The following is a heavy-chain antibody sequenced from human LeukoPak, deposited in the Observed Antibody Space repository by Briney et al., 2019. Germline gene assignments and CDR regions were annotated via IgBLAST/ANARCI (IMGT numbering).Heavy chain of an antibody. V-gene: IGHV3-21*01. CDR3: ARSDSMG. CDR1: GFTFNRRG. CDR2: ISSSSSYI. D-gene: IGHD5-24*01. Sequence: GGSLRLSCAASGFTFNRRGMHWVRQAPGKGLEWVSSISSSSSYIYYADSVKGRFTISRDNAKNSLYLQMNSLRAEDTAVYYCARSDSMGWGQGTLVTVSS. J-gene: IGHJ4*02.